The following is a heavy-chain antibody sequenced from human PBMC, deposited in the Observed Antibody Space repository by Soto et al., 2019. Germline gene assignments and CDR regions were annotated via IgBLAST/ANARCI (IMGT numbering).Heavy chain of an antibody. D-gene: IGHD1-26*01. Sequence: SGKVSCKASGGTFSSYAISWVRQAPGQGLEWMGGIIPIFGTANYAQKFQGRVTITADESTSTAYMELSSLRSEDTAVYYCASASEATTAFDYWGQGTLVPVSS. CDR3: ASASEATTAFDY. J-gene: IGHJ4*02. CDR1: GGTFSSYA. CDR2: IIPIFGTA. V-gene: IGHV1-69*13.